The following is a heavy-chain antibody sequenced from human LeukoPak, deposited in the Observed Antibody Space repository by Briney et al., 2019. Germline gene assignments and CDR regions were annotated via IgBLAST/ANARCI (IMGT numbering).Heavy chain of an antibody. CDR2: ISGSGGST. V-gene: IGHV3-23*01. CDR3: AKNFRFLGYYYMDV. J-gene: IGHJ6*03. D-gene: IGHD3-3*01. CDR1: GFTFSSYA. Sequence: GGSLRLSCAASGFTFSSYAMSWVRQAPGKGLEWASAISGSGGSTYYADSVKGRFTISRDNSKNTLYLQMNSLRAEDTAVYYCAKNFRFLGYYYMDVWGKGTTVTVSS.